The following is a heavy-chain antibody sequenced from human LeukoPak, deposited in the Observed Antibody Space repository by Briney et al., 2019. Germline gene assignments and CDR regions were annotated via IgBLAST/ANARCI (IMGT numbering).Heavy chain of an antibody. CDR3: VREYYGGYDY. CDR1: GFTFSVYY. V-gene: IGHV3-72*01. Sequence: GGSLRLSCATSGFTFSVYYMAWARQAPGKGLEWVGLSRNKENRYSTEYAASVKGRITISRDESQNLLHLQMRSLKSDDTAVYYCVREYYGGYDYWGQGPLVTVSS. D-gene: IGHD3-10*01. J-gene: IGHJ4*02. CDR2: SRNKENRYST.